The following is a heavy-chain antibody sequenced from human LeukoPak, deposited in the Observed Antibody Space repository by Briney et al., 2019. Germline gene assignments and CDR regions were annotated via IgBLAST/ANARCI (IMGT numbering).Heavy chain of an antibody. CDR1: GFTFSSYW. Sequence: GGSLRLSCAASGFTFSSYWMNWARQAPGKGLEWVSAISGSGGSTYYADSVKGRFTISRDNSKNTLYLQMNSLRAEDTAVYYCAKKGNLYYDILTGYYTDYWGQGTLVTVSS. CDR3: AKKGNLYYDILTGYYTDY. J-gene: IGHJ4*02. V-gene: IGHV3-23*01. D-gene: IGHD3-9*01. CDR2: ISGSGGST.